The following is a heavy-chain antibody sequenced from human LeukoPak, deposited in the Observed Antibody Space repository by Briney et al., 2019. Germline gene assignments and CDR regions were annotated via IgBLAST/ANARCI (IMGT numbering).Heavy chain of an antibody. CDR3: ATVKGDSDIFDM. CDR2: IRSKSDGGTT. V-gene: IGHV3-15*01. J-gene: IGHJ3*02. Sequence: GGSLRLSCAASGFTFRNAWMTWVRQAPGKGLEWVGRIRSKSDGGTTDYTAPVKGRFTISRDDSKNTLYLQMNNLKAEDTAVYYCATVKGDSDIFDMWGQGTMVTVSS. CDR1: GFTFRNAW. D-gene: IGHD3-22*01.